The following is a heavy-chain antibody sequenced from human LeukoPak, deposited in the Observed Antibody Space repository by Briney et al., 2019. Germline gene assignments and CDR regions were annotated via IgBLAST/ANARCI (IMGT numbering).Heavy chain of an antibody. V-gene: IGHV4-34*01. Sequence: PSETLSLTCAVYGGSFSGYYWSWIRQPPGKGLEWIGYIYYSGSTYYNPSLKSRVTISVDTSKNQFSLKLSSVTAADTAVYYCARAPYSSSWYVDYWGQGTLVTVSS. D-gene: IGHD6-13*01. CDR1: GGSFSGYY. J-gene: IGHJ4*02. CDR2: IYYSGST. CDR3: ARAPYSSSWYVDY.